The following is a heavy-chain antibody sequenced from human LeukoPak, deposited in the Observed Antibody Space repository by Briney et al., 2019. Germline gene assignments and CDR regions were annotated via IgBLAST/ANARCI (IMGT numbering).Heavy chain of an antibody. D-gene: IGHD6-13*01. J-gene: IGHJ4*02. Sequence: PSETLSLTCTVPGASIRGYYCSWIRQPAGKGLEWIGRIYNNGDTKYNPSLKSRVTMSVDTSKNQFSLKLSSVTAADTAVYFCAREAATAAHLHYWGQGTLVTVSS. CDR2: IYNNGDT. V-gene: IGHV4-4*07. CDR3: AREAATAAHLHY. CDR1: GASIRGYY.